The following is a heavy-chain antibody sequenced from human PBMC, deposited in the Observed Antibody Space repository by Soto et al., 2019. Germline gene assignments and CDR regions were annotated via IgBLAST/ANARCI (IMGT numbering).Heavy chain of an antibody. D-gene: IGHD3-3*01. V-gene: IGHV1-2*02. CDR2: INPNTGGT. Sequence: ASVKVSCKASGYTFTSYGISWVRQAPGQGLEWMGWINPNTGGTNNAQKFQGRVTMTRDTSISTAYMELNRLISDDTAVYYCARAPFYFFDYWGQGTQVT. CDR1: GYTFTSYG. J-gene: IGHJ4*02. CDR3: ARAPFYFFDY.